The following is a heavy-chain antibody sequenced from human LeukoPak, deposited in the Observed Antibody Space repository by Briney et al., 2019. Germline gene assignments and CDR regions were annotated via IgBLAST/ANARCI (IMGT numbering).Heavy chain of an antibody. J-gene: IGHJ4*02. V-gene: IGHV3-66*02. CDR2: IYSGGST. CDR3: ARDGARDPSIAGTVGGYYFDY. Sequence: GGSLRLSCAASGFTVSSHYMNWVRQAPGKGLEWVSVIYSGGSTYYADSVKGRFPISRDNSKNTLYLQMNSLRAEDTAVYYCARDGARDPSIAGTVGGYYFDYWGQGTLVTVSS. D-gene: IGHD6-6*01. CDR1: GFTVSSHY.